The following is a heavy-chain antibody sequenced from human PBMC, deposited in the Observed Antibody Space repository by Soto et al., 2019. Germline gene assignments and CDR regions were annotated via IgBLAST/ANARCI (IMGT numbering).Heavy chain of an antibody. CDR3: ARDSGGFATNWFDP. Sequence: ASVKVSCTASGYTFTSYGISWVRQAPGQGLEWMGWISAYNGNTNYAQKLQGRVTMTTDTSTSTAYMELRSLRSDDTAVYYCARDSGGFATNWFDPWGQGTLVTVSS. V-gene: IGHV1-18*04. J-gene: IGHJ5*02. D-gene: IGHD3-10*01. CDR1: GYTFTSYG. CDR2: ISAYNGNT.